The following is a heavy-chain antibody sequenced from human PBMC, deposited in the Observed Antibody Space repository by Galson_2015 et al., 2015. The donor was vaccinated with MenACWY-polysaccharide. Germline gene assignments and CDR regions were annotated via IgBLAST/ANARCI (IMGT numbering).Heavy chain of an antibody. CDR2: ISSSGSTI. CDR3: ARNYGDYAFLVY. CDR1: GFTFSDYY. V-gene: IGHV3-11*01. Sequence: SLRLSCAASGFTFSDYYMSWIRQAPGKGLGWVSYISSSGSTIYYADSVKGRFTISRDNAKNSLYLQMNSLRAEDTAVYYCARNYGDYAFLVYWGQGTLVTVSS. D-gene: IGHD4-17*01. J-gene: IGHJ4*02.